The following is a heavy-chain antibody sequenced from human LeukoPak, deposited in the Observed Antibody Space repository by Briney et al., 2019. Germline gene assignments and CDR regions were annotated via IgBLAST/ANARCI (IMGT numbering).Heavy chain of an antibody. J-gene: IGHJ3*01. CDR2: IFVDGRT. CDR3: CYGSGTFFNDAFDF. Sequence: SETLSLTCNVSRGSITSYSWTWTRQPVGKGLEWIGRIFVDGRTNYNPSLKSRVTLSIDTSKNQFSLNVKSVIAADAAVYYCCYGSGTFFNDAFDFWGQGTMATVSS. CDR1: RGSITSYS. V-gene: IGHV4-4*07. D-gene: IGHD3-10*01.